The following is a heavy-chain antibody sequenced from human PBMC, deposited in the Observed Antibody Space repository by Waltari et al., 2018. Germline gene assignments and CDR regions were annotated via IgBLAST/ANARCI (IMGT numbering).Heavy chain of an antibody. CDR2: INHSGST. CDR3: ARVLAARSFADY. D-gene: IGHD6-6*01. V-gene: IGHV4-34*01. Sequence: QVQLQQWGAGLLKPSETLSLTCAVYGGSFSGYYWSWIRQPPGKGLECTGEINHSGSTNYNPSLKSRVTISVDTSKNQFSLKLSSVTAADTAVYYCARVLAARSFADYWGQGTLVTVSS. J-gene: IGHJ4*02. CDR1: GGSFSGYY.